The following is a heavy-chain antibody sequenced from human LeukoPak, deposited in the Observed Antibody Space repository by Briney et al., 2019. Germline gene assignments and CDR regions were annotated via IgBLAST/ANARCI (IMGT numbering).Heavy chain of an antibody. CDR3: AREAHSSTSSFES. V-gene: IGHV1-69*13. J-gene: IGHJ4*02. D-gene: IGHD2-2*01. CDR1: RGTFSSYV. CDR2: IIPKFGTA. Sequence: ASVKVSCKASRGTFSSYVISWVRQAPGQGLEWMGGIIPKFGTANYAQKFQGRVTITADESTSTAYMELSSLRSEDTAVYYCAREAHSSTSSFESWGQGTLVTVSS.